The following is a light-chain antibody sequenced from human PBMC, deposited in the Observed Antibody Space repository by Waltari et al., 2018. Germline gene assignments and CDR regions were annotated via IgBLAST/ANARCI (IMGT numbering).Light chain of an antibody. CDR2: DAS. CDR3: QYRSNWPPGLT. J-gene: IGKJ4*01. Sequence: EIVLTQSPGTLSLSPGERAPLPCRASQSVGTYLAWYRQKPGQAPRLLIYDASHRATGVPARFSGSGSGTDFTLTISRLAAEDFGVYYCQYRSNWPPGLTFGGGTKVEIK. V-gene: IGKV3-11*01. CDR1: QSVGTY.